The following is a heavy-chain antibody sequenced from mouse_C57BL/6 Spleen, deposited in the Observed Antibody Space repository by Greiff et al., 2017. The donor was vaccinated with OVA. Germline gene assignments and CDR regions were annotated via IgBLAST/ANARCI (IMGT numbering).Heavy chain of an antibody. CDR1: GYTFTSYW. CDR3: ARSDWDDDPYYCDY. V-gene: IGHV1-59*01. Sequence: QVQLQQPGAELVRPGTSVKLSCKASGYTFTSYWMHWVKQRPGQGLEWIGVIDPSDSYTNYNQKFKGKATLTVDTSSSTAYMQLSSLTSEDSAVYYCARSDWDDDPYYCDYWGQGTTLTVSS. J-gene: IGHJ2*01. D-gene: IGHD4-1*01. CDR2: IDPSDSYT.